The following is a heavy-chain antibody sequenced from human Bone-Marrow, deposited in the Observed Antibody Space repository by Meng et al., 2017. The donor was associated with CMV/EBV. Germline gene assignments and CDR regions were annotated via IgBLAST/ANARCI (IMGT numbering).Heavy chain of an antibody. CDR1: GFTFSSYA. Sequence: GESLKISCAASGFTFSSYAMHWVRQAPGKGLEWVAVISYDGSNKYYADSVKGRFTISRDNSKNTVYLQMNSLRPEETAIYYCAKDLLLFGGANAYFDYWGQGKLVTVSS. CDR2: ISYDGSNK. V-gene: IGHV3-30-3*01. CDR3: AKDLLLFGGANAYFDY. J-gene: IGHJ4*02. D-gene: IGHD3-16*01.